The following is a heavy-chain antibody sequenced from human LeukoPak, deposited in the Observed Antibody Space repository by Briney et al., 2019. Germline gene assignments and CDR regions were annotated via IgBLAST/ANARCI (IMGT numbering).Heavy chain of an antibody. V-gene: IGHV4-59*08. CDR3: ARHKWQRYYFDY. CDR1: GGSISSYY. Sequence: PSETLSLTCTVSGGSISSYYWSWIRQPPGKGLEWIGYIYYSGSTNYNPSLKSRVTISVDTSKNQSSLKLSSVTAADTAVYYCARHKWQRYYFDYWGQGTLVTVSS. D-gene: IGHD5-12*01. J-gene: IGHJ4*02. CDR2: IYYSGST.